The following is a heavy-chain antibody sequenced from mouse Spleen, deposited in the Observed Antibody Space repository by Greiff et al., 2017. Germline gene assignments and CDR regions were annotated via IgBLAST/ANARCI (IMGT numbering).Heavy chain of an antibody. D-gene: IGHD1-1*01. CDR1: GYTFTGYN. CDR3: ARDYGSSSYAMDY. CDR2: INPNNGGT. V-gene: IGHV1-18*01. Sequence: VQLKESGPELVKPGASVKIPCKASGYTFTGYNMDWVKQSHGKSLEWIGDINPNNGGTIYNQKFKGKATLTVDKSSSTAYMELRSLTSEDTAVYYCARDYGSSSYAMDYWGQGTSVTVSS. J-gene: IGHJ4*01.